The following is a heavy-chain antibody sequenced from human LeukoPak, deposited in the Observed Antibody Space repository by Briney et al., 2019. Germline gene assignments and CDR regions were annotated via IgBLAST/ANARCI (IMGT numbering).Heavy chain of an antibody. CDR1: GYSSTTYW. J-gene: IGHJ1*01. CDR2: IYPGDSDT. V-gene: IGHV5-51*01. Sequence: GESLKISCKGSGYSSTTYWIGWVRQMPGTGLEWMGIIYPGDSDTRYNPSFQGQVTISADKSFSTAYLQWSSLKASDTAMYYCARRGIAVAGTPAEYFHHWGQGTLVIVSS. D-gene: IGHD6-19*01. CDR3: ARRGIAVAGTPAEYFHH.